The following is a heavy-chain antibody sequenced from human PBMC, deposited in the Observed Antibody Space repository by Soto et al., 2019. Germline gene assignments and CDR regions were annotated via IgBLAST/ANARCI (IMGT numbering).Heavy chain of an antibody. CDR1: GSSLTTTHW. CDR3: ARTVRSYSWSYFDD. Sequence: PSETLSLTCAVSGSSLTTTHWWSWVRQSPGKGLEWIGEIYRSGSTKHNPSLKSRVSMSLDKSKNEFSLNLKSVTAADTAVYYCARTVRSYSWSYFDDWGRGTLVTVSS. CDR2: IYRSGST. J-gene: IGHJ4*02. V-gene: IGHV4-4*02. D-gene: IGHD4-4*01.